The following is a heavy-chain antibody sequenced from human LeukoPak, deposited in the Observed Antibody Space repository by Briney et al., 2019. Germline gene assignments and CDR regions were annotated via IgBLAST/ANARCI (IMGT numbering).Heavy chain of an antibody. CDR3: AKLPQGYYYMDV. CDR2: ISGSDGRT. CDR1: GFTFSNYA. J-gene: IGHJ6*03. Sequence: GGSLRLSCAASGFTFSNYAMNWVRQAPGKGLEWVSAISGSDGRTYYADSVKGGFTISRDNSKNTLYLQMNSLRAEDTAVYYCAKLPQGYYYMDVWGKGTTVTVSS. V-gene: IGHV3-23*01.